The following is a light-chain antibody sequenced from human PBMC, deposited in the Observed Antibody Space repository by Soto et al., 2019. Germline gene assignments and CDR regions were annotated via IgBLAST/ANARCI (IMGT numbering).Light chain of an antibody. V-gene: IGKV1-12*01. CDR3: QQANGFPVT. CDR2: AVS. Sequence: DIQLTQSPSSVSASVGDRVTITCRASQGVSSWLAWYQQKPEKAPKLLIYAVSSLQSGVPARFSGSGSGTDFTLTISSLQPDDFATYYCQQANGFPVTFGGGTRVEIK. J-gene: IGKJ4*01. CDR1: QGVSSW.